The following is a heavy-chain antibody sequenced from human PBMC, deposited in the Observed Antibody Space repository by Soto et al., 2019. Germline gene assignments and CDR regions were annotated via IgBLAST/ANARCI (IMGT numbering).Heavy chain of an antibody. J-gene: IGHJ4*02. D-gene: IGHD1-26*01. V-gene: IGHV3-9*01. Sequence: GGSLRLSCAASGFTFDDYAMHWVRQAPGKGLEWVSGISWNSGSIYYADSVKGRFTISRDNAKNSLYLQMNSLRAEDTAVYYCAKVIVGALGFDYWGQGTLVTVSS. CDR1: GFTFDDYA. CDR3: AKVIVGALGFDY. CDR2: ISWNSGSI.